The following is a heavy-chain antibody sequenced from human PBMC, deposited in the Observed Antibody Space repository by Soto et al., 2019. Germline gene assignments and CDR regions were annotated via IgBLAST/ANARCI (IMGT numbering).Heavy chain of an antibody. CDR3: ARIGLYDSDDYYYPDY. Sequence: PSETLSLTCTVSGGDISTYYWSWIRQPPGKGLEWIGYIYYTGSTKYNPSLKSRVTISVDTSKNQLSLKLSSVTAADTAVYHCARIGLYDSDDYYYPDYWGQGTLVTAPQ. CDR2: IYYTGST. CDR1: GGDISTYY. V-gene: IGHV4-59*01. J-gene: IGHJ4*02. D-gene: IGHD3-22*01.